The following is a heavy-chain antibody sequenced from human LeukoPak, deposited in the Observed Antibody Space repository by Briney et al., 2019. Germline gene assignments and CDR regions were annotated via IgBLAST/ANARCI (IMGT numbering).Heavy chain of an antibody. J-gene: IGHJ4*02. CDR1: GFTFSSYE. CDR3: ARDQGGVGY. CDR2: ISSFSGTI. V-gene: IGHV3-48*01. D-gene: IGHD3-16*01. Sequence: PGGSLRLSCAASGFTFSSYEMTWVRQAPGKGLEWVSYISSFSGTINYADSVKGRFTISRDNAKNSLYLQMNSLRAEDTAVYYCARDQGGVGYWGQGTLVTVSS.